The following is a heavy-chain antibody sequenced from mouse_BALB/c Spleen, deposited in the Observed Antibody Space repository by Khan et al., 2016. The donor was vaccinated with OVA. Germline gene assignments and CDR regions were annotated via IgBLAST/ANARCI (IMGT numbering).Heavy chain of an antibody. CDR2: IDPENGNT. J-gene: IGHJ3*01. Sequence: EVQLQQSGAELVRPGALVNLSCKASGFNIKDYYMHWVQQWPEQGLEWIGWIDPENGNTIYDPKFQGKASITSNTSSNTAYLQHSRLTSEDTAVFYCASDGYSPWLAYWGQGTLVTVSA. V-gene: IGHV14-1*02. CDR3: ASDGYSPWLAY. D-gene: IGHD2-3*01. CDR1: GFNIKDYY.